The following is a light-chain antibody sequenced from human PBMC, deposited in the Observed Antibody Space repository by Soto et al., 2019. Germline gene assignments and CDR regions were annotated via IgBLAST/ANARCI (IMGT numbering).Light chain of an antibody. CDR3: QQHSHWPPWT. V-gene: IGKV3-11*01. CDR2: GAS. CDR1: QSVSSN. J-gene: IGKJ1*01. Sequence: EIVMTQSSVTLSVSPGERVTLSCRASQSVSSNLAWYQQKPGQAPSLLIYGASSRATGIPARFSGSGSGTDFTLTISNLEPEDFAVYYCQQHSHWPPWTFGQGTKVDIK.